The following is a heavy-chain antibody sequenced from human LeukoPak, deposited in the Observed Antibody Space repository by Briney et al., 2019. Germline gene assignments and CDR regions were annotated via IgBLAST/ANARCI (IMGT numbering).Heavy chain of an antibody. J-gene: IGHJ4*02. V-gene: IGHV3-48*01. CDR2: ISSSSSTI. Sequence: PGGSLRLSCAASGFTFSSYSMNWVRKAPGKGLEWVSYISSSSSTIYYADSVKGRFTISRDNAKNSLYLQMNSLRAEDTAVYYCARPECSGGSCYSLSWGQGTLVTVSS. CDR1: GFTFSSYS. D-gene: IGHD2-15*01. CDR3: ARPECSGGSCYSLS.